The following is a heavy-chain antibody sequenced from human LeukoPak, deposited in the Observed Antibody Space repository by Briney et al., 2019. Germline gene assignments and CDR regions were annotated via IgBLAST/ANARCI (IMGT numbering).Heavy chain of an antibody. CDR1: GFTFSSYA. CDR3: ARDKRARGYCSGGSCYLSYFDY. V-gene: IGHV1-69*05. CDR2: IIPIFGTA. Sequence: GGSLRLSCAASGFTFSSYAISWVRQAPGQGLEWMGRIIPIFGTANYAQKFQGRVTITTDESTSTAYMELSSLRSEDTAVYYCARDKRARGYCSGGSCYLSYFDYWGQGTLVTVSS. J-gene: IGHJ4*02. D-gene: IGHD2-15*01.